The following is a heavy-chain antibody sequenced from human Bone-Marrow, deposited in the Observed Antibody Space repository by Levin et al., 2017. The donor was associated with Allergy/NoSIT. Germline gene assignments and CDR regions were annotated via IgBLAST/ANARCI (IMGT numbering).Heavy chain of an antibody. CDR3: ARVNYDYVWGSYRQDAFDI. CDR2: INSDGSST. J-gene: IGHJ3*02. Sequence: GGSLRLSCAASGFTFSSYWMHWVRQAPGKGLVWVSRINSDGSSTSYADSVKGRFTISRDNAKNTLYLQMNSLRAEDTAVYYCARVNYDYVWGSYRQDAFDIWGQGTMVTVSS. V-gene: IGHV3-74*01. CDR1: GFTFSSYW. D-gene: IGHD3-16*02.